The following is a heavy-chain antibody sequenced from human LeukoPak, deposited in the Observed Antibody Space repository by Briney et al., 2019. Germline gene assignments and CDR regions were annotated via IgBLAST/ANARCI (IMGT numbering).Heavy chain of an antibody. Sequence: GGSLKLSCAASGFTFSGSAMHWVRQASGKGLEWVGRIRSKANSYATAYAASVKGRFTISRDDFKSIAYPQMSSLRTEDTAVYYCTRDRSYSFDIWGQGTMVTVSS. D-gene: IGHD3-10*01. CDR2: IRSKANSYAT. CDR1: GFTFSGSA. J-gene: IGHJ3*02. V-gene: IGHV3-73*01. CDR3: TRDRSYSFDI.